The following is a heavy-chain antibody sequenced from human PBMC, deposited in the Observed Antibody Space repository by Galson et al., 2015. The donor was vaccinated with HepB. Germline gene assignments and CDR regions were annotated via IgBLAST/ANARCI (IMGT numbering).Heavy chain of an antibody. D-gene: IGHD2-2*01. CDR1: GYTFTTYD. CDR2: MNPNSGNT. J-gene: IGHJ4*02. CDR3: ARPTCDSTGCYPRTYFDY. Sequence: SVKVSCKASGYTFTTYDINWVRQATGQGLEWMGWMNPNSGNTDYAQKFQGRVTLTRNTSISTAYMELSSLRSDDTALYYCARPTCDSTGCYPRTYFDYWGQGTLVTVSS. V-gene: IGHV1-8*01.